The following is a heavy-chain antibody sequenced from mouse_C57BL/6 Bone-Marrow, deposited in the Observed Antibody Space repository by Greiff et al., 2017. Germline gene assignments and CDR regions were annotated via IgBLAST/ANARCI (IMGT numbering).Heavy chain of an antibody. J-gene: IGHJ2*01. CDR1: GYTFTSYW. Sequence: QVHVKQPGAELVKPGASVKMSCKASGYTFTSYWITWVKQRPGQGLEWIGDIYPTSGRTNYNEKFKSKAILTVDPASNTAYMQLSSLTSEDYAVFDCARSGPLGRSFDYWGQGTTLTVSS. V-gene: IGHV1-55*01. D-gene: IGHD4-1*01. CDR2: IYPTSGRT. CDR3: ARSGPLGRSFDY.